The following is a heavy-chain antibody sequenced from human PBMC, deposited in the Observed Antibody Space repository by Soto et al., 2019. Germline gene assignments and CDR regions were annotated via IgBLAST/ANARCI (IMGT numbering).Heavy chain of an antibody. CDR1: GFSFSSYS. J-gene: IGHJ6*02. CDR2: IDSSSAYI. CDR3: ARIDDNGGYSYGYAHGLDV. Sequence: GGSLRLSCAASGFSFSSYSMNWVRQAPGKGLEWVSSIDSSSAYIYYADSVKGRFTISRDNAKNSLYLQMSSLRVEDAAVYYCARIDDNGGYSYGYAHGLDVWGQGTTVTVSS. V-gene: IGHV3-21*01. D-gene: IGHD5-18*01.